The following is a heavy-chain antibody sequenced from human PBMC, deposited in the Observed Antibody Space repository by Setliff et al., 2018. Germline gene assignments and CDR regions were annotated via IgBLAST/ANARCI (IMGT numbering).Heavy chain of an antibody. Sequence: PGGSLRLSCAASGFNFNLYNMNWVRQAPGKGLEWVSYIISNSLTIHYADSVRGRFTVSRDNARNSLYLQMNNLRAEDTAGYYCARDEVNCSGSKCYSGFDSWGQGTLVTVSS. J-gene: IGHJ4*02. CDR3: ARDEVNCSGSKCYSGFDS. D-gene: IGHD2-15*01. V-gene: IGHV3-48*01. CDR1: GFNFNLYN. CDR2: IISNSLTI.